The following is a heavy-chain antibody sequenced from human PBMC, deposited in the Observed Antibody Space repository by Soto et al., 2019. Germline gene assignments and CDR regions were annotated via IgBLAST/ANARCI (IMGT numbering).Heavy chain of an antibody. D-gene: IGHD2-8*01. CDR3: ARGPTMVAHNWYFDL. CDR2: IIPIFHTA. CDR1: GDTFNSYA. V-gene: IGHV1-69*01. J-gene: IGHJ2*01. Sequence: QVQLVQSGAEVKKPGSSVKVSCKASGDTFNSYAFSWVRQAPGQGLEWMGGIIPIFHTAKYAQKFQGRVTVNADVSTSTVYMELSGLRSDDTAVYYCARGPTMVAHNWYFDLWGHGTLVTVSS.